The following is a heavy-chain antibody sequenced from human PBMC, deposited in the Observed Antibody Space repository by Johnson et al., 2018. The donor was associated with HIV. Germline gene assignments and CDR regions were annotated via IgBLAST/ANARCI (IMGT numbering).Heavy chain of an antibody. V-gene: IGHV3-23*04. J-gene: IGHJ3*01. CDR3: ARTLGFGTEDAFDF. CDR1: GFTFSNYA. D-gene: IGHD3-10*01. CDR2: INNSGGST. Sequence: VQLVESGGGLVQPGGSLRLSCAASGFTFSNYAMSWVRQAPGKGLEWVSTINNSGGSTYYADSVKGRFTISRENAKNSLYLQMSSLRAGDTAVYYCARTLGFGTEDAFDFWGRGTMVTVSS.